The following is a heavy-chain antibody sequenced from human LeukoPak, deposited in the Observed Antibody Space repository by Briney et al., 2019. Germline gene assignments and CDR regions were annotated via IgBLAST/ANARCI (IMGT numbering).Heavy chain of an antibody. CDR2: IIPVLDTP. J-gene: IGHJ4*02. Sequence: SVKVSCKASGGTFSSYAINWVRQAPGQGPEWMGGIIPVLDTPIYAQKFQGRVTITADESTSTAYMEMSSLRPEDTAVYFCARDKNDYSDRSGSIRAWDSWGQGTLGTVSS. D-gene: IGHD3-22*01. CDR1: GGTFSSYA. CDR3: ARDKNDYSDRSGSIRAWDS. V-gene: IGHV1-69*13.